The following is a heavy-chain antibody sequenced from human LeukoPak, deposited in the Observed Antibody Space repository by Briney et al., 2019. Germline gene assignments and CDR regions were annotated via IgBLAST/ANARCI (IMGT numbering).Heavy chain of an antibody. D-gene: IGHD4-17*01. Sequence: GESLQISCQTSGSDFSTKWIGWVRQMPGKGLEWMGIIYPLDSITRYSPSFQGHVSISADTSISTAYLQWTSLKPSDTAIYYCARLAPDYADYWFDPWGQGTLVTVSS. J-gene: IGHJ5*02. V-gene: IGHV5-51*01. CDR3: ARLAPDYADYWFDP. CDR2: IYPLDSIT. CDR1: GSDFSTKW.